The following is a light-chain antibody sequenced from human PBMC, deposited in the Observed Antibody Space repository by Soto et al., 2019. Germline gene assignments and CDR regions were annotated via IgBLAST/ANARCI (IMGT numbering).Light chain of an antibody. CDR2: RNS. CDR3: ASWDDSLSVV. Sequence: QSVLTQPPSASGTPGQRVIISCSGSNSNIGNNFVYWYQQLPGAAPRLLIYRNSYRPAGAPDRFSGSKSGTSASLTISGLRSEDEADYYCASWDDSLSVVFGGGTKVTVL. CDR1: NSNIGNNF. J-gene: IGLJ2*01. V-gene: IGLV1-47*01.